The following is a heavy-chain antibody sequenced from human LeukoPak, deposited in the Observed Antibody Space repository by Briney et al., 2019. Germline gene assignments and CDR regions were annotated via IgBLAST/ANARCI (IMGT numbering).Heavy chain of an antibody. CDR2: FCLGRDT. D-gene: IGHD1-14*01. V-gene: IGHV4-38-2*02. CDR3: ARWASISREPGGFFDH. Sequence: SETLSLTCTVSGDSVTIDFFWGWVRQPPGKELEWIGSFCLGRDTYYRPSLKSRVTISVDTSKNQFSLNLNSVTAADTAVYYCARWASISREPGGFFDHWGQGTLVTVSS. J-gene: IGHJ4*02. CDR1: GDSVTIDFF.